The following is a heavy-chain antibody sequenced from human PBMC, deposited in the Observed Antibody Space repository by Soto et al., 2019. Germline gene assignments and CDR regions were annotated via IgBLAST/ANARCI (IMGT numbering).Heavy chain of an antibody. V-gene: IGHV4-61*01. CDR1: GGSVSSGSYY. CDR2: IYYSGST. CDR3: ARTVYGTGYFQH. J-gene: IGHJ1*01. D-gene: IGHD3-10*01. Sequence: SETLSLTCTVSGGSVSSGSYYWSWIRQPPGKGLEWIGYIYYSGSTNYNPSLKSRVTISVDTSKNQFSLKLSSVTAADTAVYYCARTVYGTGYFQHWGQGTLVTVSS.